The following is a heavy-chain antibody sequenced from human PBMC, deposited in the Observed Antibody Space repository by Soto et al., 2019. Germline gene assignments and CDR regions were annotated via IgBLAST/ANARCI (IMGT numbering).Heavy chain of an antibody. Sequence: SETLSLTCTVSGGSISSYYWSWIRQPPGKGLEWIGYIYYSGSTNYNPSLKSRVTISVDTSKNQFSLKLSSVTAADTAVYYCARTTVTIFFDYWGQGTLVTVSS. J-gene: IGHJ4*02. CDR3: ARTTVTIFFDY. D-gene: IGHD4-17*01. V-gene: IGHV4-59*01. CDR1: GGSISSYY. CDR2: IYYSGST.